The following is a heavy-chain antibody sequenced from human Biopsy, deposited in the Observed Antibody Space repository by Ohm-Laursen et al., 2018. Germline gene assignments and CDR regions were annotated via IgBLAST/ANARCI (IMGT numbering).Heavy chain of an antibody. V-gene: IGHV3-11*01. CDR2: ITNTGRTV. CDR1: GFTFSDYY. J-gene: IGHJ6*02. CDR3: ARELGNGMDV. Sequence: SLRLSCTASGFTFSDYYMNWIRQAPGKGLEWVSFITNTGRTVYADSVKGRFTISMDNAGNSLHLQMKSLRAEDTAVYYCARELGNGMDVWGQGTPVTVSS.